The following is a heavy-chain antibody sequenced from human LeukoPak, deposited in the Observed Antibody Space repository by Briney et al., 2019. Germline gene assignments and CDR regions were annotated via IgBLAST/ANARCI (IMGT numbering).Heavy chain of an antibody. CDR3: ARGLTRPARPWGRGIVVVPAARPMTFDP. Sequence: ASVKVSCKASGYTFTSYDINWVRQATGQGLEWMGWMNPNSGNTGYAQKFQGRVTMTRNTSISTAYMELSSLRSEDTAVYYCARGLTRPARPWGRGIVVVPAARPMTFDPWGQETLVTVSS. V-gene: IGHV1-8*01. CDR1: GYTFTSYD. D-gene: IGHD2-2*01. CDR2: MNPNSGNT. J-gene: IGHJ5*02.